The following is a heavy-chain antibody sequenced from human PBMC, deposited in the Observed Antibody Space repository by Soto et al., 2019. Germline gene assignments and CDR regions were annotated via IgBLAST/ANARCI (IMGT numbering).Heavy chain of an antibody. CDR3: ARDAGSGGYSYYD. Sequence: SVKVSCKASGGTFSSYAISWVRQAPGQGLEWMGGIIPIFGTANYAQKFQGRVTITADESTSTAYMELSGLRSEDTAVYYCARDAGSGGYSYYDWGQGTLVTVSS. J-gene: IGHJ4*02. V-gene: IGHV1-69*13. CDR2: IIPIFGTA. D-gene: IGHD3-10*01. CDR1: GGTFSSYA.